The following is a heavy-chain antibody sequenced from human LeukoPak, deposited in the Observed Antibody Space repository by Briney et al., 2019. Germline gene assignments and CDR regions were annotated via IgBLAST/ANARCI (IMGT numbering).Heavy chain of an antibody. CDR1: GYSFTSYW. Sequence: GESLKISCKGSGYSFTSYWIGWVRQMPGKGLEWMGIIYPGDSDTRYSPSFQGQVTISADKSISTAYLQWSSLKASDTAMYYCARRRLAAIGDNYYYYYMDVWGKGTTVTVSS. CDR2: IYPGDSDT. V-gene: IGHV5-51*01. J-gene: IGHJ6*03. D-gene: IGHD2-2*02. CDR3: ARRRLAAIGDNYYYYYMDV.